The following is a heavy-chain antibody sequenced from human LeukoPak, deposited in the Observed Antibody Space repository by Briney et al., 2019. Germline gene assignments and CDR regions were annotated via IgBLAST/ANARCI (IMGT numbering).Heavy chain of an antibody. D-gene: IGHD6-13*01. Sequence: GASVKVSCKASGYTFTGYYMHWVRQAPGQGLEWMGWINPNSGGTNYAQKFQGRVTMTRDTSIGTAYMELSRLRSDDTAVYYCARERSSWPLFDYWGQGTLVTVSS. CDR1: GYTFTGYY. J-gene: IGHJ4*02. CDR2: INPNSGGT. CDR3: ARERSSWPLFDY. V-gene: IGHV1-2*02.